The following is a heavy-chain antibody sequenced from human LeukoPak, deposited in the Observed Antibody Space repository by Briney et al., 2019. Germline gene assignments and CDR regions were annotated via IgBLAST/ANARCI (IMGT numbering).Heavy chain of an antibody. D-gene: IGHD5-24*01. V-gene: IGHV3-7*05. J-gene: IGHJ4*02. CDR3: AREGREGCNYPALDF. CDR1: GFSFGSYW. CDR2: MKHDGIEK. Sequence: PGGSLRLSCVASGFSFGSYWMAWVRQAPGKGLEWVANMKHDGIEKYHVDSVKGRFTISRDNTKNSLYLHMSSLRVEDTAVYYCAREGREGCNYPALDFWGQGILVTVSS.